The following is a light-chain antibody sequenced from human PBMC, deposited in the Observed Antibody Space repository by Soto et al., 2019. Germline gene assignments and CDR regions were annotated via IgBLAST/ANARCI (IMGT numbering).Light chain of an antibody. CDR1: QSISTE. Sequence: EIVMTQSPATLSVSPGERATLSCRASQSISTEFAWYKQKPGQPPRLLIYSASNRATGIPARFSGSGSGTDFTLTISSLEPEDFAVCYCQQRSHWPPWTLGRGTKVDLK. CDR3: QQRSHWPPWT. J-gene: IGKJ1*01. V-gene: IGKV3-11*01. CDR2: SAS.